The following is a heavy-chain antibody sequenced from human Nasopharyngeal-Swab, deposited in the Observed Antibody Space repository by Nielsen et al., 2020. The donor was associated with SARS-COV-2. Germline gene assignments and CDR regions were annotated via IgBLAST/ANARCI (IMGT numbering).Heavy chain of an antibody. CDR2: ITWNSGNK. V-gene: IGHV3-9*01. CDR1: GFTFENYA. Sequence: GGSLRLSCAASGFTFENYAMHWVRQPPGKGLEWVSGITWNSGNKGYAESVQGRFTISRDNAKNSLYLHMNSLRAEDTAFYYCTKGRADYSNPSFDNWGQGTLVTVSS. J-gene: IGHJ4*02. CDR3: TKGRADYSNPSFDN. D-gene: IGHD4-11*01.